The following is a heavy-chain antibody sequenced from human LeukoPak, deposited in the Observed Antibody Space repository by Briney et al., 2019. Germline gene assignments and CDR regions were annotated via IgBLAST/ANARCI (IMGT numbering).Heavy chain of an antibody. D-gene: IGHD6-13*01. CDR1: GFTFSSYA. CDR3: ARDGGYSSSWYDFDY. J-gene: IGHJ4*02. Sequence: GGSLRLSCAASGFTFSSYAMHWVRQAPGKGLEWVAVISYDGSNKYYADSVKGRFTISRDNSKNTVYLQMNSLRAEDTAVYYCARDGGYSSSWYDFDYWGQGTLVTVSS. V-gene: IGHV3-30*04. CDR2: ISYDGSNK.